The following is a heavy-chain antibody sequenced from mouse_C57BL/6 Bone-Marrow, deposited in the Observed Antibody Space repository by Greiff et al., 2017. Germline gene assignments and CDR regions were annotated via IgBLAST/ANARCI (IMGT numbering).Heavy chain of an antibody. D-gene: IGHD2-3*01. Sequence: QVQLQQSGAELVRPGASVTLSCKASGYTFTDYEMHWVKQTPVHGLEWIGAIDPETGGTAYNQKFKGKAILTADKSSSTAYMELRSLTSEDSAVYYCTRADDGYSSWFAYWGQGTLVTVSA. V-gene: IGHV1-15*01. J-gene: IGHJ3*01. CDR3: TRADDGYSSWFAY. CDR1: GYTFTDYE. CDR2: IDPETGGT.